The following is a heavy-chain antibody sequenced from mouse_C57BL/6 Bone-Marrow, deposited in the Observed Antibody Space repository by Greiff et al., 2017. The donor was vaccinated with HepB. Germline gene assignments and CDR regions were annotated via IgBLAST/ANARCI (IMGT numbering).Heavy chain of an antibody. CDR3: ASRGYDYDAWFAY. D-gene: IGHD2-4*01. CDR1: GYTFTSYW. V-gene: IGHV1-59*01. CDR2: IDPSDSYT. J-gene: IGHJ3*01. Sequence: QVQLKQPGAELVRPGTSVKLSCKASGYTFTSYWMHWVKQRPGQGLEWIGVIDPSDSYTNYNQKFKGKATLTVDTSSSTAYMQLSSLTSEDSAVYYCASRGYDYDAWFAYWGQGTLVTVSA.